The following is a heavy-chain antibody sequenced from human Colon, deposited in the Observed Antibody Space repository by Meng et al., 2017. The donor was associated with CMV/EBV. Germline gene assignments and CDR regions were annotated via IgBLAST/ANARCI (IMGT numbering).Heavy chain of an antibody. Sequence: EMVLLECGGGLVQPGGAPSLSFTGSGFTFSFYWMHWVRQAPGRGLEWVASIKWDGSEKYYVNSMKGRFTISRDNAKNSLYLQMNSLRPEDTAVYYCAAGEGWYFDLWGRGTLVTVSS. CDR1: GFTFSFYW. J-gene: IGHJ2*01. CDR2: IKWDGSEK. V-gene: IGHV3-7*02. CDR3: AAGEGWYFDL.